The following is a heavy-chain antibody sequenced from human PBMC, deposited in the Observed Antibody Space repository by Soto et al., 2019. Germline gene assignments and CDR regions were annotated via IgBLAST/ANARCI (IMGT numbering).Heavy chain of an antibody. D-gene: IGHD3-22*01. J-gene: IGHJ4*02. CDR2: IIPMFGTA. V-gene: IGHV1-69*13. Sequence: SLKVSCNTSGGTFSRRAINWVRQAPGQGLEWMGGIIPMFGTANYAQKFQGRVTITADESTNTGYMELRSLISEDTAVYYCARDGTLYDSSGYYYLYWGQGTLVTVSS. CDR1: GGTFSRRA. CDR3: ARDGTLYDSSGYYYLY.